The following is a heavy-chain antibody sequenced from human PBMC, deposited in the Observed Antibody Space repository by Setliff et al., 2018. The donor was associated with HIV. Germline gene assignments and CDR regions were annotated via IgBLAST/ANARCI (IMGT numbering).Heavy chain of an antibody. CDR2: IFYSGST. CDR3: TRRGADSYYPRPLDV. CDR1: GGSISSSSYY. V-gene: IGHV4-61*01. J-gene: IGHJ6*04. Sequence: PSETLSLTCTVSGGSISSSSYYWNWIRLPPGKGLEWIGYIFYSGSTNYNPSLKSRVTISVDTSKNQFSLRLNSVTAADTAIYYCTRRGADSYYPRPLDVWGKGTTVTVSS. D-gene: IGHD3-10*01.